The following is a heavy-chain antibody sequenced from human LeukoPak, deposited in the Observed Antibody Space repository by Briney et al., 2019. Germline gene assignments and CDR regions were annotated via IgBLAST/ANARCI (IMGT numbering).Heavy chain of an antibody. J-gene: IGHJ5*02. CDR2: IYTSGST. D-gene: IGHD3-22*01. CDR3: ARESYYYDSSGYYH. CDR1: GGSISSGSYY. Sequence: SETLSLTCTVSGGSISSGSYYWSWIRQPAGKGLEWIGRIYTSGSTNYNPSLKSRVTISVDTSKNQFSLKLSSVTAADTAVYYCARESYYYDSSGYYHWGQGTLVTVSS. V-gene: IGHV4-61*02.